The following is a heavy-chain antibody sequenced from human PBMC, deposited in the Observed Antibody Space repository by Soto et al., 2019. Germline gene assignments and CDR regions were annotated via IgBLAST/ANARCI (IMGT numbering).Heavy chain of an antibody. Sequence: ASVKVSCKASGYTFTSYYMHWVRQAPGQGLEWMGIINPSGGSTSYAQKFQGRVTMTRDTSTSTIYMELSSLRSEDTAVYYCARDIVYDILTGYYYYYYYMDVWGKGTTVTVSS. V-gene: IGHV1-46*03. CDR1: GYTFTSYY. CDR3: ARDIVYDILTGYYYYYYYMDV. J-gene: IGHJ6*03. CDR2: INPSGGST. D-gene: IGHD3-9*01.